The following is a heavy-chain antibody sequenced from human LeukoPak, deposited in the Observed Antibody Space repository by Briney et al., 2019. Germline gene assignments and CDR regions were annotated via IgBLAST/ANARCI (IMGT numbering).Heavy chain of an antibody. Sequence: KSSETLSLTCAVYGGSFSGYYWSWIRQPPGKGLEWIGEINHSGSTNYNPSLKSRVTISVDTSKNQFSLKLSSVTAADTAVYYCASTKGGAGDYWGQGTLVTVSS. V-gene: IGHV4-34*01. CDR3: ASTKGGAGDY. J-gene: IGHJ4*02. CDR2: INHSGST. D-gene: IGHD3-16*01. CDR1: GGSFSGYY.